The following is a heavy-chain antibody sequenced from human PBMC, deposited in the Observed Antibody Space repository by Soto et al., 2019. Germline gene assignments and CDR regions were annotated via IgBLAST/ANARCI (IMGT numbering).Heavy chain of an antibody. V-gene: IGHV3-30-3*01. Sequence: GGSLRLSCAASGFTFSSYAMHWVRQAPGKGLEWVAVISYDGSNKYYADSVKGRFTISRDNSKNTLYLQMNSLRAEDTAVYYCARDQPRAYSYYYYGMDVWGQGTTVTV. J-gene: IGHJ6*02. CDR3: ARDQPRAYSYYYYGMDV. CDR1: GFTFSSYA. CDR2: ISYDGSNK.